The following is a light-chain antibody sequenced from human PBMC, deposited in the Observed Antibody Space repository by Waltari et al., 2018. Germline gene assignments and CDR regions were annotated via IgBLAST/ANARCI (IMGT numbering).Light chain of an antibody. CDR1: QSVSSD. Sequence: EIVMTQSPATLSVSPGDRATLSCRASQSVSSDLAWYQQKPGQAPRLLIYGASTRATGIPARFSGSGSGTEFTLTISSLQSEDFAVYYCQQYNKWFLTFGGGTKVEIK. J-gene: IGKJ4*01. V-gene: IGKV3-15*01. CDR3: QQYNKWFLT. CDR2: GAS.